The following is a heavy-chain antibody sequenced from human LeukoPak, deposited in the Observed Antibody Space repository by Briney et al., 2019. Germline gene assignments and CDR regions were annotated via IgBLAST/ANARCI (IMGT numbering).Heavy chain of an antibody. J-gene: IGHJ4*02. CDR2: IYYTGNT. CDR3: ARGFGYYGSGSYQNY. Sequence: SETLSLTCTVSAGSISSYYWNWIRQPPGKGLEWIGYIYYTGNTNYNPSLKSRVTISLDTSKNQFSLRLNSVTAADTAVYYCARGFGYYGSGSYQNYWGQGTLVTVSS. V-gene: IGHV4-59*01. CDR1: AGSISSYY. D-gene: IGHD3-10*01.